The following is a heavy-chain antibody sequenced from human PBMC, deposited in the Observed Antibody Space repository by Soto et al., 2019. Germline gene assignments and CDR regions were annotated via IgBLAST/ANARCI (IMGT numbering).Heavy chain of an antibody. J-gene: IGHJ6*02. V-gene: IGHV1-69*05. D-gene: IGHD5-18*01. CDR2: IIPIFGTA. Sequence: SVKVSCKASGGTFSSYAISWVRQAPGQGLEWMGGIIPIFGTASYAQKFQGRVTMTTDTSTSTAYMELRSLRSDDTAVYYCARDRGYSYGDLSYYYGMDVWGQGATVTVSS. CDR3: ARDRGYSYGDLSYYYGMDV. CDR1: GGTFSSYA.